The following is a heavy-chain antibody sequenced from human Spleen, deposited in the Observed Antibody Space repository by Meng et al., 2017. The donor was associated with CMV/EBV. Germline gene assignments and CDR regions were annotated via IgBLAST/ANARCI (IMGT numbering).Heavy chain of an antibody. CDR2: ISSSGSTI. Sequence: GESLKISCAASGFTLSDYYMTWIRQAPGKGLEWVSDISSSGSTIYYADSVRGRFTISRDNAKNSLYLQMNSLRAEDTAVYYCVREDYGDYFFDTWGQGTLVTVSS. CDR3: VREDYGDYFFDT. D-gene: IGHD4-17*01. J-gene: IGHJ4*02. CDR1: GFTLSDYY. V-gene: IGHV3-11*01.